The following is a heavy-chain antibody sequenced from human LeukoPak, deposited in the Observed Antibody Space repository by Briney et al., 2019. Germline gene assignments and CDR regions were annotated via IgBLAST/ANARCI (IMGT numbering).Heavy chain of an antibody. CDR1: GFTFSDYY. J-gene: IGHJ5*02. CDR2: ISSSSSYT. D-gene: IGHD2-15*01. V-gene: IGHV3-11*03. CDR3: ARIYCSRGSCYSSNWFDP. Sequence: SGGSLRLSCAASGFTFSDYYMSWIRQAPGKGLEWVSYISSSSSYTNYADSVKGRFTISRDNAKNSLYLQMNSLRVEDTAVYYCARIYCSRGSCYSSNWFDPWGQGTLVTVSS.